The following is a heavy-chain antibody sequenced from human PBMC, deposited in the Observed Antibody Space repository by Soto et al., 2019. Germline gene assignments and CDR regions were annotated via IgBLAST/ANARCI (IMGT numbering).Heavy chain of an antibody. J-gene: IGHJ5*02. CDR1: GYSFTRYW. CDR2: IYPDDSDT. V-gene: IGHV5-51*01. D-gene: IGHD4-17*01. CDR3: ARSPLTTSWFDP. Sequence: GESLKISCKGSGYSFTRYWIGWVRQMPGKGLEWMGIIYPDDSDTRYSPSFQGQITISADKSINTAYLQWSSLKASDTAMYYCARSPLTTSWFDPWGQGTLVTVSS.